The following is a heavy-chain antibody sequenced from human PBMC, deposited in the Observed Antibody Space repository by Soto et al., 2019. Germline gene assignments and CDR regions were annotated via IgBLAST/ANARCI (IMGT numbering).Heavy chain of an antibody. D-gene: IGHD2-15*01. J-gene: IGHJ6*02. Sequence: QVQLVQSGAEVKKPGSSVKVSCKSSGGTFSTYAISWVRQAPGQGLEWMGGIIPLFSTANYAQKFQGRVTITADESTTTAYMELISLRSEDTAVYYCARDEMVVATGSRTWHYYYGMDVWGQGTTVTVSS. V-gene: IGHV1-69*12. CDR1: GGTFSTYA. CDR2: IIPLFSTA. CDR3: ARDEMVVATGSRTWHYYYGMDV.